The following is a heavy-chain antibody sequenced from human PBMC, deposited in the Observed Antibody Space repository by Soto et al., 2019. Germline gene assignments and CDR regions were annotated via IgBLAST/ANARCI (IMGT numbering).Heavy chain of an antibody. D-gene: IGHD3-3*01. CDR1: GYSFTSYW. CDR2: IDPSASYT. Sequence: GEPLKISCKGSGYSFTSYWISWVRQMPGKGLEWMGRIDPSASYTNYSPAFQGHGTISADKSISTAYLQWRSLKASDTAMYDCATHSYYDLWSGYYPSYDYYYGIDVWRQGATVTVSS. CDR3: ATHSYYDLWSGYYPSYDYYYGIDV. V-gene: IGHV5-10-1*01. J-gene: IGHJ6*01.